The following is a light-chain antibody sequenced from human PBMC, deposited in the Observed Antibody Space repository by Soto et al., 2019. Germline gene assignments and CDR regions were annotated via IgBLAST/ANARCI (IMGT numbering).Light chain of an antibody. J-gene: IGKJ2*01. CDR3: QQRTNWPYT. Sequence: EIVLTQSPATLSLSPGERATLSCRASQSVSSYLAWYQQKPGQAPRLLIYDTFNRATAIPARFSGSGSGTDFTLTISSLEPDDFAVYYGQQRTNWPYTFGQGTKLEIK. CDR2: DTF. CDR1: QSVSSY. V-gene: IGKV3-11*01.